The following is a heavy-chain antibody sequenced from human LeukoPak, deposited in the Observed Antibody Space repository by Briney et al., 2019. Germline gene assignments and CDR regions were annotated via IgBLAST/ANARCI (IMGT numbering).Heavy chain of an antibody. CDR1: GFTFSSYG. CDR3: ARYRSGNSDY. Sequence: GGSLRLSCAASGFTFSSYGMHWVRQAPGKGLEWVAVIWYDGSKQYYTDSVKGRFTISRDNSKNTVTLQMNSLRAEDTAMYYCARYRSGNSDYWGQGTLVTVSS. CDR2: IWYDGSKQ. D-gene: IGHD1-14*01. V-gene: IGHV3-33*01. J-gene: IGHJ4*02.